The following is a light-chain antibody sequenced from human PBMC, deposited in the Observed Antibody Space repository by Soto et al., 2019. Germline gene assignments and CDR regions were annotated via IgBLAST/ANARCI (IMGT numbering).Light chain of an antibody. Sequence: QSALTHAASVSGVPGRSIGISRTGTSSDVGGYNFVSWYQQHPHKAPKLMISDVSNRPSGVSNRFSGSKSGNTASLTISVLLSEDEADYYCRSYTRSSTCVFGPRTKVPV. CDR3: RSYTRSSTCV. CDR2: DVS. J-gene: IGLJ1*01. V-gene: IGLV2-14*01. CDR1: SSDVGGYNF.